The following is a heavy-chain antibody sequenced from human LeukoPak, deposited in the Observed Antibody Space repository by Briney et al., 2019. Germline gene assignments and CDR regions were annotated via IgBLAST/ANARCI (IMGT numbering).Heavy chain of an antibody. CDR2: ISWNSGSI. Sequence: PGGSLRLSCAASGFTFDDYAMHWVRQAPGKGLEWVSGISWNSGSIGYADSVEGRFTISRDNAKNSLYLQMNSLRAEDTALYYCAKGLAVADPYYFDYWGQGTLVTVSS. J-gene: IGHJ4*02. V-gene: IGHV3-9*01. CDR3: AKGLAVADPYYFDY. CDR1: GFTFDDYA. D-gene: IGHD6-19*01.